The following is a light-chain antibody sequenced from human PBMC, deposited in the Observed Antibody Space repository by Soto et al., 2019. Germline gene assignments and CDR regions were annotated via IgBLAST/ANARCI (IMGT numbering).Light chain of an antibody. CDR2: KAS. CDR3: QQYNDNWT. Sequence: DIQMTQSPSTLSASVGDRVTITCRASQSSSSWLAWYQQKPGKAPKLLIYKASTLQSGVPSRFSGSGSGTEFTLAICRLQPDDSATYYCQQYNDNWTFGQGTKVEIK. V-gene: IGKV1-5*03. J-gene: IGKJ1*01. CDR1: QSSSSW.